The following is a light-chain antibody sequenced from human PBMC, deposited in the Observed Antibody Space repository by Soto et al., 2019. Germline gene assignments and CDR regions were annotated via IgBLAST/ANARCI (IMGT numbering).Light chain of an antibody. V-gene: IGKV1-27*01. CDR2: AAS. CDR1: QGISNY. J-gene: IGKJ4*01. Sequence: DIQMTQSPSSLSASVGDRVTITCRASQGISNYLAWYQQKPGKVPKLLIYAASTLQSGVPSRFSGSGSGTDFTLTIISLQPEDVATYYCQKYNSAPPLTFGGGTKAEIK. CDR3: QKYNSAPPLT.